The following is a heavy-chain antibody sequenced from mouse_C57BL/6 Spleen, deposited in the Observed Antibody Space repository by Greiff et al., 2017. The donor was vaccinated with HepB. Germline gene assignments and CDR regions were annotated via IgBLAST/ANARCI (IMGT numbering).Heavy chain of an antibody. J-gene: IGHJ2*01. CDR1: GYSITSGYN. Sequence: ESGPGLVKPSQSLSLTCSVTGYSITSGYNWNWIRQFPGNKLEWMGYISYDGSNNYNPSLKNRISITRDTSKNQFFLKLNSVTTEDTATYYCASSATVVANFDYWGQGTTLTVSS. CDR2: ISYDGSN. V-gene: IGHV3-6*01. D-gene: IGHD1-1*01. CDR3: ASSATVVANFDY.